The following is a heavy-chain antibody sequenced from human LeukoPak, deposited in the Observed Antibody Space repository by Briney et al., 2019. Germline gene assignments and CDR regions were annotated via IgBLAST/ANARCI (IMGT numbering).Heavy chain of an antibody. CDR3: TTGLHQSGGVDY. CDR1: GFTFSSYW. Sequence: GGSLRLSCAASGFTFSSYWMSWVRQAPGKGLEWVANIKQDGSEKYYVDSVKGRFTISRDNAKTSVYLQVNSLQTEDTALYYCTTGLHQSGGVDYWGQGTLVTVSS. V-gene: IGHV3-7*03. CDR2: IKQDGSEK. J-gene: IGHJ4*02. D-gene: IGHD1-26*01.